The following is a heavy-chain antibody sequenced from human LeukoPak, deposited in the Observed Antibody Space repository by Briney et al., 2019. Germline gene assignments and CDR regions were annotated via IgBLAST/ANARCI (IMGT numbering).Heavy chain of an antibody. D-gene: IGHD3-9*01. CDR1: GFTFSSYA. J-gene: IGHJ4*01. CDR2: ISYDGKYK. Sequence: GGSLRLSCAASGFTFSSYAMSWVRQAPGKGLEWLGVISYDGKYKHSADSVKGRLTISRDNSKNTAFLQLNTLGPEDTALYYCAGGYTFGWFYFEYWGHGTLVTVSS. CDR3: AGGYTFGWFYFEY. V-gene: IGHV3-30*03.